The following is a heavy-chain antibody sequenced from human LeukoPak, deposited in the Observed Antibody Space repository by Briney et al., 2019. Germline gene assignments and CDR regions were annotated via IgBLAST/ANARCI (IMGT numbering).Heavy chain of an antibody. CDR2: IKQDGSEK. J-gene: IGHJ6*03. D-gene: IGHD3-10*01. CDR3: AREDMVRGVINYYYYMDV. Sequence: GGSLRLSCAASGFTFSSYWMHWVRQAPGKGLEWVANIKQDGSEKYYVDSVKGRFTISRDNAKNSLYLQMNSLRAEDTAVYYCAREDMVRGVINYYYYMDVWGKGTTVTVSS. V-gene: IGHV3-7*01. CDR1: GFTFSSYW.